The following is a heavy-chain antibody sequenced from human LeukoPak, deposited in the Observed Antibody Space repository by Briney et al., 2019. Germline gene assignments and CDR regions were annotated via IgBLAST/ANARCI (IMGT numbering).Heavy chain of an antibody. J-gene: IGHJ4*02. V-gene: IGHV3-30*04. CDR3: ARVQGAGYRPADY. D-gene: IGHD1-1*01. CDR2: ILENGSNQ. CDR1: GFTFSNYI. Sequence: GRSLRLSCAASGFTFSNYIMHWVRQAPGKGLDWVAVILENGSNQYYADPVKGRFTISRDNSKNTLFLQMNSLRGEDTAMYYCARVQGAGYRPADYWGQGTLVTVSS.